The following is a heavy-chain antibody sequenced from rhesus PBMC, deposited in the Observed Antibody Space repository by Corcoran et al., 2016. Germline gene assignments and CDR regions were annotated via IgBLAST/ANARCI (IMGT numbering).Heavy chain of an antibody. J-gene: IGHJ4*01. D-gene: IGHD3-28*01. CDR3: ARFYYRLDY. V-gene: IGHV2S1*01. CDR2: IYWDDDK. CDR1: GFSLSTSGMG. Sequence: QVTLKESGPALVKPTQTLTLTCTFSGFSLSTSGMGLGWIRLPPGKALEWLANIYWDDDKYYNTSLKSRLTISKDTSKNQVVLTITNMDPVDTATYYCARFYYRLDYWGQGVLVTVSS.